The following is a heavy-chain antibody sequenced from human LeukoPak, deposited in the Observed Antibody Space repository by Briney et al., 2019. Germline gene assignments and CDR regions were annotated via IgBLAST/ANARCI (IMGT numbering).Heavy chain of an antibody. D-gene: IGHD5-12*01. CDR1: GFTFTNAW. J-gene: IGHJ4*02. CDR2: IKSKTDGGTI. Sequence: PGGCLRLSCAASGFTFTNAWMTWVRQTPGKGLQWVGRIKSKTDGGTIDYAAPVKGRFTISRDDEKNTLYLQMNSLKIDDTAVYYCTTDGGSGYYDPGGYWGQGSLVIVSS. V-gene: IGHV3-15*01. CDR3: TTDGGSGYYDPGGY.